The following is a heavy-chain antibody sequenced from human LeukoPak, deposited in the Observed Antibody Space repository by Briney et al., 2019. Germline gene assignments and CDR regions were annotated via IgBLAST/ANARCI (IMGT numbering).Heavy chain of an antibody. CDR3: ARGREVVVPAAIYY. J-gene: IGHJ4*02. CDR1: GASISGYW. V-gene: IGHV4-4*07. Sequence: SETLSLTCDVSGASISGYWWSWIRQPAGKGLEWIGRMYTDGDTNYNPALKSRVTVSVDTSKNLFSLKLISVTAADTAVYYCARGREVVVPAAIYYWGQGTLVTVSS. D-gene: IGHD2-2*01. CDR2: MYTDGDT.